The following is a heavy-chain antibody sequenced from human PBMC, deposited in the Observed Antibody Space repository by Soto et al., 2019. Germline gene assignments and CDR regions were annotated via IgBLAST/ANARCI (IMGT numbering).Heavy chain of an antibody. Sequence: QVQLVESGGGVVQPGRSLRLSCAASGFTFSSYGMHWVRQAPGKGLEWVALISYDGSNEDYADSVKGRFTISRDNSKKTLYLEMNSLRPEDTAVYYCAKDLEWLVLRYAMDVWGQGTTVTVSS. V-gene: IGHV3-30*18. CDR2: ISYDGSNE. CDR1: GFTFSSYG. D-gene: IGHD6-19*01. J-gene: IGHJ6*02. CDR3: AKDLEWLVLRYAMDV.